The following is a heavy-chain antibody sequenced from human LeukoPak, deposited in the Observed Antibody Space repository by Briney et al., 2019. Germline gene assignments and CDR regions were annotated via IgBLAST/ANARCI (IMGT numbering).Heavy chain of an antibody. CDR1: GFTFDDYA. D-gene: IGHD2-15*01. CDR2: ISDSGGNT. J-gene: IGHJ4*02. Sequence: GRSLRLSCAASGFTFDDYAMHWVRQAPGKGLEWVSTISDSGGNTYHADSVKGRFTISRDNSKNTVYLQMNSLRAEDTAVYYCAKGNTGSFYSASDYWGQGTLVTVSS. CDR3: AKGNTGSFYSASDY. V-gene: IGHV3-23*01.